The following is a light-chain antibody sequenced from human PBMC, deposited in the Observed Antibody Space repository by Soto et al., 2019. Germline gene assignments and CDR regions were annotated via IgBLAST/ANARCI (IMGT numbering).Light chain of an antibody. V-gene: IGKV3-20*01. CDR3: QHYDNSFLT. CDR2: GAS. J-gene: IGKJ4*01. CDR1: QSLTSSY. Sequence: EIVLTPSPGTLSLSPGETASLSCRASQSLTSSYLAWYQQRPGQAPRLLIYGASTRATGIPDKFSGSGSGTDFSLTISRLEPEDFAVYYCQHYDNSFLTFGGGTKVDIK.